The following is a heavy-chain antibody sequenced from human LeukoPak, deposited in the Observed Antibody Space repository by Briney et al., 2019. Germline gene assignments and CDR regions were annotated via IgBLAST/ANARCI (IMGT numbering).Heavy chain of an antibody. V-gene: IGHV5-10-1*01. CDR3: AKQPFSATNFAGMDV. J-gene: IGHJ6*04. CDR2: IDPSDSYT. D-gene: IGHD5-24*01. Sequence: GESLKISCKGSGYSFTSYWISWVRPMPGKGLEWMGRIDPSDSYTNYSPSFQGHVTISADKSISTAYLQWSSLKASDTAMYYCAKQPFSATNFAGMDVWGKGTTVTVSS. CDR1: GYSFTSYW.